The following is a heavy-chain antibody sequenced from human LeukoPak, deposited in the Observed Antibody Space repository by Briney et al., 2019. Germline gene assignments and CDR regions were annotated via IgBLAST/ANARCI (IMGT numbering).Heavy chain of an antibody. CDR2: IYYSGST. D-gene: IGHD3-22*01. CDR1: GGSISSSSYY. J-gene: IGHJ5*02. Sequence: LETLTLTCTVSGGSISSSSYYWGWLRQPPGEGLEWIGSIYYSGSTYYNPSLKSRVTISVDTSKNQFSLKLSSVTAADTAVYYCARQDYGVITEWFDPWGQGTLVTVSS. V-gene: IGHV4-39*01. CDR3: ARQDYGVITEWFDP.